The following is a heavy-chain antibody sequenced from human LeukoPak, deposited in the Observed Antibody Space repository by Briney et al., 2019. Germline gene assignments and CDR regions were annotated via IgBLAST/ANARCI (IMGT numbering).Heavy chain of an antibody. D-gene: IGHD3-3*01. CDR2: IKQDGSEK. CDR3: AKSSEYYDFWTSYLADY. Sequence: GGSLRLSCAASGFIFTSNRMNWVRQAPGKGLEWVANIKQDGSEKYYVDSVKGRFTISRDDAKSSLYLQMNSLRAEDTAIYYCAKSSEYYDFWTSYLADYWGQGTLVTVSS. V-gene: IGHV3-7*01. J-gene: IGHJ4*02. CDR1: GFIFTSNR.